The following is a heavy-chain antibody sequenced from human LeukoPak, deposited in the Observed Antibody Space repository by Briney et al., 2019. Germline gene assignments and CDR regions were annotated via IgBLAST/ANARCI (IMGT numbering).Heavy chain of an antibody. D-gene: IGHD7-27*01. V-gene: IGHV4-4*07. CDR1: GGSITNYY. CDR2: IYTSGST. Sequence: PSETLSLTCTVSGGSITNYYWGWIRQPAGKGLEWIGRIYTSGSTNYSPSLKSRVTMSVNTSKNQFSLKLSSVTAADTAVYYSARESSTLLGTSFDYWGRGTLVTVSS. CDR3: ARESSTLLGTSFDY. J-gene: IGHJ4*02.